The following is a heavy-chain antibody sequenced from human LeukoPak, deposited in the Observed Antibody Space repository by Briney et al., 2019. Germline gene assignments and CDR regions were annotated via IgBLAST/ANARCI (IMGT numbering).Heavy chain of an antibody. Sequence: SETLSLTCAVYGGSFSGYYWSWIRQPPGKGLEWIGEINHSGSTNYNPSLKSRVTISVDTSKNQFSLKLSSVTAADTAVYYCARVAGAAAGTSLYVWGQGTLVTVSS. J-gene: IGHJ4*02. CDR3: ARVAGAAAGTSLYV. CDR1: GGSFSGYY. V-gene: IGHV4-34*01. D-gene: IGHD6-13*01. CDR2: INHSGST.